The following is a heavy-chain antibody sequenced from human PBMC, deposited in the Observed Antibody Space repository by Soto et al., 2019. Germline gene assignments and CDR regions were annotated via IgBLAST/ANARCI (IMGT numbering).Heavy chain of an antibody. CDR1: GFSLTSPGMC. J-gene: IGHJ6*02. Sequence: GPTLVNPTETLTLTCTFSGFSLTSPGMCVSWIRQSPGKALEWLALIERDDDDKYYSTSLKTRLTISKDTRKNQVVLTMANMGPADTATYYCARSIRGPRRFNGMDVWGQGTTVTSP. CDR2: IERDDDDK. D-gene: IGHD1-20*01. CDR3: ARSIRGPRRFNGMDV. V-gene: IGHV2-70*13.